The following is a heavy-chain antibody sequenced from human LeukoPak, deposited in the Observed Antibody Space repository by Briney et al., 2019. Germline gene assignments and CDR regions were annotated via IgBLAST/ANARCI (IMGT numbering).Heavy chain of an antibody. V-gene: IGHV3-23*01. J-gene: IGHJ4*02. Sequence: PGGSLRLSCAAPGFIFSNYWMSWVRQAPGKGLEWVSAISGSGSSTYYADSVKGRFTISRDNSKNTLYLQMNSLRAEDTAVYYCAKGSDYYDSSGDYWGQGTLVTVSS. D-gene: IGHD3-22*01. CDR1: GFIFSNYW. CDR2: ISGSGSST. CDR3: AKGSDYYDSSGDY.